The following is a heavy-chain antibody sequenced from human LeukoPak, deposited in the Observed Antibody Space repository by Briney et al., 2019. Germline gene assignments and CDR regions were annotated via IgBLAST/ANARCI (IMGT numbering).Heavy chain of an antibody. J-gene: IGHJ4*02. V-gene: IGHV3-53*01. CDR1: GFTVNGNY. D-gene: IGHD3-22*01. CDR3: AKGSYYDSSGSFYFDY. Sequence: QSGGSLRLSCAASGFTVNGNYMSWVRQAPGKGLEWVSIIFGGGSTYYADSVKGRFTISRDNSKNTLYVQVNSLGTEDTAAYYCAKGSYYDSSGSFYFDYWGQGTLVTVSS. CDR2: IFGGGST.